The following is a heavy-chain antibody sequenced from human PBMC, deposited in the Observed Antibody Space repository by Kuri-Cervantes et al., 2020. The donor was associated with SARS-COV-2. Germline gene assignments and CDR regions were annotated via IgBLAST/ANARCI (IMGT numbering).Heavy chain of an antibody. CDR3: ARQLGHLDY. D-gene: IGHD3-10*01. V-gene: IGHV4-4*07. CDR1: GVSISSHD. J-gene: IGHJ4*02. CDR2: LYARGTT. Sequence: SETLSLTCTVSGVSISSHDWSWIRQPAGKGLEWIGHLYARGTTNYSPSLKSRVTMSRDTSKNQFSLKLSSVTAADTAVYYCARQLGHLDYWGQGTLVTVSS.